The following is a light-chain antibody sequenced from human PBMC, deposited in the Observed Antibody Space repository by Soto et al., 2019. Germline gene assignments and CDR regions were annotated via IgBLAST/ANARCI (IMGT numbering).Light chain of an antibody. CDR3: SSYTSSSTYVV. V-gene: IGLV2-14*01. CDR1: SSDVGGYNY. Sequence: QSALTQPASVSGSPGXSXTISCTGTSSDVGGYNYVSWYQQHPGKAPKLMIYDVSNRPSGVSNRFSGSKSGNTASLTISGLQAEDEADYYCSSYTSSSTYVVFGGGTKVTVL. CDR2: DVS. J-gene: IGLJ2*01.